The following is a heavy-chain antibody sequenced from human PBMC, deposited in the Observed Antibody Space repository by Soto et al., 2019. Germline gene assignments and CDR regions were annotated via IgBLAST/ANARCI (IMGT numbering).Heavy chain of an antibody. CDR1: GFTFSSYA. CDR2: ISSNGGST. Sequence: GGSLRLSCSASGFTFSSYAMHWVRQAPGKGLEYVSAISSNGGSTYYADSVKGRFTISRDNSKNTLYLQMSSLRSEDTAVYYCAADTRATIFGVYYYYYYMDVWGKGTTVTVSS. J-gene: IGHJ6*03. D-gene: IGHD3-3*01. V-gene: IGHV3-64D*08. CDR3: AADTRATIFGVYYYYYYMDV.